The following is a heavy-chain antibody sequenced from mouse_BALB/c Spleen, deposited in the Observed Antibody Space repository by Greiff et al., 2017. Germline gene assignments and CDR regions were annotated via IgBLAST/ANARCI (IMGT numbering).Heavy chain of an antibody. Sequence: QVQLQQSGPGLVAPSQSLSITCTVSGFSLTSYGVHWVRQPPGKGLEWLGVIWSGGSTDYNAAFISRLSISKDNSKSQVFFKMNSLQANDTAIYYCARKFYGYGWYFDVWGAGTTVTVSS. CDR1: GFSLTSYG. J-gene: IGHJ1*01. V-gene: IGHV2-2*02. CDR2: IWSGGST. D-gene: IGHD1-2*01. CDR3: ARKFYGYGWYFDV.